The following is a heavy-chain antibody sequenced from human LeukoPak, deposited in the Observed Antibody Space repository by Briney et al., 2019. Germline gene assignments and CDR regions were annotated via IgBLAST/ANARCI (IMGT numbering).Heavy chain of an antibody. CDR2: IYPGDSDT. J-gene: IGHJ3*02. CDR3: ASRYYYDSSGYYPSHDAFDI. CDR1: GYNFITYW. V-gene: IGHV5-51*01. D-gene: IGHD3-22*01. Sequence: GESLKISCKGSGYNFITYWIGWVRQMPGKGLEWMGIIYPGDSDTRYSPSFQGQVTISADKSISTAYLQWSSLKASDTAMYYCASRYYYDSSGYYPSHDAFDIWGQGTMVTVSS.